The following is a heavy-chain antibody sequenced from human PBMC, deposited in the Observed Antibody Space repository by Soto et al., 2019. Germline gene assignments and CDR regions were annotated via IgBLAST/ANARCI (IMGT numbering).Heavy chain of an antibody. D-gene: IGHD2-2*01. Sequence: EASVKVSCKSSGYTFTSYGMSWVRQAPGQGLEWMGWISNYNGNTNYAQKVQDRVTMTTDTSASTTYMELRSLRSDDTAVYYCARGPRYCSSTTCFSGVTWFDPWGQGTLVTVSS. CDR3: ARGPRYCSSTTCFSGVTWFDP. V-gene: IGHV1-18*04. CDR2: ISNYNGNT. CDR1: GYTFTSYG. J-gene: IGHJ5*02.